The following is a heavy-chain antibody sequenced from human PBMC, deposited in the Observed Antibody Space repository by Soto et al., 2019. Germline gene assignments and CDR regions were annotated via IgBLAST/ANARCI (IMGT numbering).Heavy chain of an antibody. Sequence: QVQLVQSGAEVKKPGSSVKVYCKASGGTFSSYAISWVRQAPGQGLEWMGGIILVFGTTNYAQKFQGRVTITADESTSTAYMELSSLRSEDTAVYYCARGIVVTAGDAFDIWGQGTMVTVSS. CDR2: IILVFGTT. V-gene: IGHV1-69*12. J-gene: IGHJ3*02. D-gene: IGHD2-2*01. CDR3: ARGIVVTAGDAFDI. CDR1: GGTFSSYA.